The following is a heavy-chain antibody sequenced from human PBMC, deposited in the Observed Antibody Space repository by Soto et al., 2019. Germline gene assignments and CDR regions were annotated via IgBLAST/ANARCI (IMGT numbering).Heavy chain of an antibody. V-gene: IGHV4-59*01. CDR2: IYSGGTT. D-gene: IGHD1-26*01. CDR3: ARVGATTRAFDI. Sequence: TLSLTCPVSGGSISSYYWSWIRQPPGKGLEWIGFIYSGGTTYYSPSLKSRITISVDTSQNQFSLYLTSVTPADTAIYYCARVGATTRAFDIWGQGTMVTVSS. CDR1: GGSISSYY. J-gene: IGHJ3*02.